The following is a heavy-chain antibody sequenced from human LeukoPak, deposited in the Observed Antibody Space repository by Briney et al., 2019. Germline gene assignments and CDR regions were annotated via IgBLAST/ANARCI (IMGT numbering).Heavy chain of an antibody. J-gene: IGHJ3*02. Sequence: ASVKVSCKASGYTFTGYYMHWVRQAPGQGLEWMGWINPNSGGTNYAQKFQGRVTMTRDTSISTAYMELSRLRSDDTAVYYCAREGRLEVVPAAPLITPLGAFDIWGQGTMVTVSS. V-gene: IGHV1-2*02. D-gene: IGHD2-2*01. CDR3: AREGRLEVVPAAPLITPLGAFDI. CDR1: GYTFTGYY. CDR2: INPNSGGT.